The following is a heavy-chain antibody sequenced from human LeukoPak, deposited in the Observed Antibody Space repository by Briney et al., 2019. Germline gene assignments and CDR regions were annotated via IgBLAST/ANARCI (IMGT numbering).Heavy chain of an antibody. CDR3: ATALPVGTDPRY. J-gene: IGHJ4*02. V-gene: IGHV1-2*02. CDR1: GYTFTSYG. CDR2: INPNSGGT. Sequence: ASVKVSCKASGYTFTSYGITWVRQAPGQGLEWMGWINPNSGGTNYAQKFQGRVTMTRDTSISTAYMELSRLRSDDTAVYYCATALPVGTDPRYWGQGTLVTVSS. D-gene: IGHD1-1*01.